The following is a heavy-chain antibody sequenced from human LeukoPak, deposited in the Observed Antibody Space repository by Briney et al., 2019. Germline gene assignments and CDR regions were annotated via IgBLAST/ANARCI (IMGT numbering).Heavy chain of an antibody. D-gene: IGHD2-2*01. CDR1: GYTFTSYD. J-gene: IGHJ5*02. V-gene: IGHV1-8*01. CDR2: MNPNSGNT. CDR3: ARGPGTSYTNWFDP. Sequence: ASVKVSCKASGYTFTSYDINWVRQATGQGLEWMGWMNPNSGNTGYAQKFQGRVTMTRNTSISTAYMELSSLRSEDTAVYYCARGPGTSYTNWFDPWGQGTLVTVSS.